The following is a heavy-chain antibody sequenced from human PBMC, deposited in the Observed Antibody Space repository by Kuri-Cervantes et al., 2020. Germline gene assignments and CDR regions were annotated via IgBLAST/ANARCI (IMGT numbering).Heavy chain of an antibody. Sequence: SETLSLTCSVSGGSISSSSYYWAWIRQPPGKGLEWIGSIYCSGSTYYNPSLKSRVTISVDTSKNQFSLKLSSVTAADTAVYYCASRWLQRGNDYWGQGTLVTVSS. CDR2: IYCSGST. CDR1: GGSISSSSYY. J-gene: IGHJ4*02. V-gene: IGHV4-39*07. CDR3: ASRWLQRGNDY. D-gene: IGHD5-24*01.